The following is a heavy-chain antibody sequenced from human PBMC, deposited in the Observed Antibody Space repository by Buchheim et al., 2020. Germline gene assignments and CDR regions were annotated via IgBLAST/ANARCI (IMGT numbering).Heavy chain of an antibody. CDR3: AKLIDF. CDR2: ISGSGVDT. J-gene: IGHJ4*02. V-gene: IGHV3-23*01. CDR1: GLTFGSHG. Sequence: EVQLLESGGDLVQPGGSLRLSCAASGLTFGSHGMSWVRQAPGKGLEWVSTISGSGVDTYYADSVKGRFTVSRDNSKDTLYLKMNSLRAEDTAIYYCAKLIDFWGQGTL.